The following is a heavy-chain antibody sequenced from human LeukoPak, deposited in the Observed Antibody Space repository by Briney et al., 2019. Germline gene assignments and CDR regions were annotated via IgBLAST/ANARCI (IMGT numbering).Heavy chain of an antibody. D-gene: IGHD3-16*02. V-gene: IGHV1-69*04. CDR3: ARMGELSLSHYDY. CDR2: IIPILGIA. Sequence: GASVKVSCKASGGTFSSYAISWVRQAPGQGREWMGRIIPILGIANYAQKFQGRVTITADKSTSTAYMELSSLRSEDTGVYYCARMGELSLSHYDYWGQGTLVTVSS. J-gene: IGHJ4*02. CDR1: GGTFSSYA.